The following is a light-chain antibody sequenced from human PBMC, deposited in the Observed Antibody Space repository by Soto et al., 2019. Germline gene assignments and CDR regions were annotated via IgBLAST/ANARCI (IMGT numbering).Light chain of an antibody. CDR3: SSYRSLNTVI. CDR2: GIS. J-gene: IGLJ2*01. Sequence: QSALTQPASVSGSPGQSSTISCTGTGSDIGGYDYVSWHQQHPGKAPKLMIYGISNRPSGVSNRFSGSRSGNTASLTISGLQPEDEADYYRSSYRSLNTVIFGGGTKLTVL. CDR1: GSDIGGYDY. V-gene: IGLV2-14*01.